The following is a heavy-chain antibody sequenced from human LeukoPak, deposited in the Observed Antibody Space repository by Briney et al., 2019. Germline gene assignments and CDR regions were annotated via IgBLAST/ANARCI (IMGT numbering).Heavy chain of an antibody. CDR3: AREQGTLWTLEYFDY. CDR2: ISSSGRSI. CDR1: GFTLSTYE. D-gene: IGHD3-10*01. V-gene: IGHV3-48*03. Sequence: PGGSLRLSCAASGFTLSTYEMNWVRQAPGKGLEWVSYISSSGRSIYYADSVKGRFTISRDSAKNSLYLQMNSLRAEDTAVYYCAREQGTLWTLEYFDYWGQGTLVTVSS. J-gene: IGHJ4*02.